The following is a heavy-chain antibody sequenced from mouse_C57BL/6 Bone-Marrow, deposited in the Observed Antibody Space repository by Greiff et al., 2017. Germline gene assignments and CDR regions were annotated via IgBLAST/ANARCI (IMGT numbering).Heavy chain of an antibody. CDR2: IRLKSDNYAT. CDR1: GFTFSNYW. J-gene: IGHJ3*01. D-gene: IGHD1-1*01. V-gene: IGHV6-3*01. CDR3: IYSSSYGGFAY. Sequence: EVKVEESGGGLVQPGGSMKLSCVASGFTFSNYWMNWVRQSPEKGLEWVAQIRLKSDNYATHYAESVKGRFTISRDDSKSSVYLQMNNLRAEDTGIYYCIYSSSYGGFAYWGQGTLVTVSA.